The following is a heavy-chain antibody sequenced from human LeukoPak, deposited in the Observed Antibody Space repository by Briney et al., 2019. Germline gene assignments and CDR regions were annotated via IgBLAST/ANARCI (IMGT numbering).Heavy chain of an antibody. CDR1: GFPFGGYS. D-gene: IGHD6-6*01. J-gene: IGHJ4*02. V-gene: IGHV3-30*15. CDR2: ISYEEKK. Sequence: GGSLRLSCAASGFPFGGYSMHWVRQAPGKGLEWVTLISYEEKKYYADSVRGRFTISRDNSRNTMSLQMSSLRPDDTAVYYCARQTPYSGSSVDFWGQGTLVTVSS. CDR3: ARQTPYSGSSVDF.